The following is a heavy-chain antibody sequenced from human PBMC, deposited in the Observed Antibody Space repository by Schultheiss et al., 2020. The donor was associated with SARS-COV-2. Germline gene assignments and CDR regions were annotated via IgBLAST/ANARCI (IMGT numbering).Heavy chain of an antibody. CDR3: ARENYQLTGYSYGYVPTYYYYGMDV. Sequence: SVKVSCKASGYTFTNYGISWVRQAPGQGLEWMGGIIPIFGTANYAQKFQGRVTITADESTSTAYMELSSLRSEDTAVYYCARENYQLTGYSYGYVPTYYYYGMDVWGQGTTVTVSS. D-gene: IGHD5-18*01. V-gene: IGHV1-69*13. CDR1: GYTFTNYG. CDR2: IIPIFGTA. J-gene: IGHJ6*02.